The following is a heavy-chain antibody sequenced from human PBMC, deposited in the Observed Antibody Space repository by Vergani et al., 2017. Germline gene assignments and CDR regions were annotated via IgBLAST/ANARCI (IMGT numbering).Heavy chain of an antibody. Sequence: QITLRESGPTLVKPTQTLTLTCTFSGFSLTTGGEGVGWIRQPPGRALEWLAFVYWNDDERYSPSLTSRVSITKDTSKTEVILTMATMDPVDTATYYGVHRLGYLDWDGAFDFWGPGRMVTVSS. D-gene: IGHD3/OR15-3a*01. CDR1: GFSLTTGGEG. CDR2: VYWNDDE. J-gene: IGHJ3*01. V-gene: IGHV2-5*01. CDR3: VHRLGYLDWDGAFDF.